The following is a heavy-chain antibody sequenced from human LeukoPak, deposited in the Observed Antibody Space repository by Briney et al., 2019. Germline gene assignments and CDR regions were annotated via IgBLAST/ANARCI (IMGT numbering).Heavy chain of an antibody. D-gene: IGHD4-23*01. J-gene: IGHJ5*02. Sequence: TGGSLRLSCAASGFTVSSNYMSWVRQAPGKGLEWVSVIYSGGSTYYADSVKGRFTISRDNSKNTLHLQMNSLRAEDTAVYYCARAGNGRFDPWGQGTLVTVSS. CDR3: ARAGNGRFDP. CDR1: GFTVSSNY. CDR2: IYSGGST. V-gene: IGHV3-53*01.